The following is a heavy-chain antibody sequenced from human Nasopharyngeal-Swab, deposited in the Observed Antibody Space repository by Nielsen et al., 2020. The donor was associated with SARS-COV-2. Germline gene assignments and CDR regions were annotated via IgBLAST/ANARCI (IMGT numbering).Heavy chain of an antibody. Sequence: ESLKISCTVSDGSVSSGSYYWSWIRQPPGKGLEWIGYIYYSGSTNYNPSLKSRVTISVDTSKNQFSLKLSSVTAADTAVYYCARGYSSSWFDYWGQGTLVTVSS. J-gene: IGHJ4*02. CDR3: ARGYSSSWFDY. CDR1: DGSVSSGSYY. CDR2: IYYSGST. V-gene: IGHV4-61*01. D-gene: IGHD6-13*01.